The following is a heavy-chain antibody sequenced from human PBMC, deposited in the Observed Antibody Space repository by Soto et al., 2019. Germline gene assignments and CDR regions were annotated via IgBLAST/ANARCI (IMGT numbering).Heavy chain of an antibody. J-gene: IGHJ6*02. D-gene: IGHD6-19*01. V-gene: IGHV5-10-1*01. Sequence: GESLKISCKVSGDSFTSYWTSWVRQMPGKGLEWIGRIDPSVSYTNYSPSFQGHVTISADQSISTAYLQWSSLKASDPAMYYRARLSVAGGDYCYYYYYGMDVWGQGTTVTVYS. CDR1: GDSFTSYW. CDR2: IDPSVSYT. CDR3: ARLSVAGGDYCYYYYYGMDV.